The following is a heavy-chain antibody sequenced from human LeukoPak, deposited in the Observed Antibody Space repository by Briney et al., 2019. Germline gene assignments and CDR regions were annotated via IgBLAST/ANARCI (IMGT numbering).Heavy chain of an antibody. J-gene: IGHJ6*03. V-gene: IGHV3-48*03. CDR2: ISSSGSTI. CDR3: ARAVEVVPAAMGHYYYYYYMDV. CDR1: GFTFSSYK. Sequence: GGSLRLSCAASGFTFSSYKMNWVRQAPGKGLEWVSYISSSGSTIYYADSVKGRFTISRDNAKNSLYLQMNSLRAEDTAVYYCARAVEVVPAAMGHYYYYYYMDVWGKGTTVTISS. D-gene: IGHD2-2*01.